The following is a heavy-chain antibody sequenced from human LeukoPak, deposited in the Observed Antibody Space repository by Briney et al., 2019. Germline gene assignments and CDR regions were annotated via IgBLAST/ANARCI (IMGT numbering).Heavy chain of an antibody. V-gene: IGHV1-69*01. CDR1: GGTFSSYA. CDR2: IIPIFGTA. CDR3: ARDEDEYSSPPGDY. Sequence: SVKVSCKASGGTFSSYAISWVRQAPGQGLEWMGGIIPIFGTANYAQKFQGRVTITADESTSTAYMELSSLRSEDTAVYYCARDEDEYSSPPGDYWGQGTLVTVSS. J-gene: IGHJ4*02. D-gene: IGHD6-6*01.